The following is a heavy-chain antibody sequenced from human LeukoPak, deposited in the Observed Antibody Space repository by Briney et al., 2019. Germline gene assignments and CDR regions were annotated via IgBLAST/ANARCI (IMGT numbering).Heavy chain of an antibody. J-gene: IGHJ4*02. D-gene: IGHD3-16*02. CDR3: ARDGLEGGYRSIYYFDY. CDR2: ISYDGSNK. V-gene: IGHV3-30-3*01. CDR1: GFTFSSYA. Sequence: GGSLRLSCAASGFTFSSYAMHWVRQAPGKGLEWGAVISYDGSNKYYADSVKGRFTISRDNSKNTLYLQMNSLRAEDTAVYYCARDGLEGGYRSIYYFDYWGQGTLSPSPQ.